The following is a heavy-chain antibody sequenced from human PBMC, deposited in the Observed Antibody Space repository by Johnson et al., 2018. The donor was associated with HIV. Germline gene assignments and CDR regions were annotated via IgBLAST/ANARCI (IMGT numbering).Heavy chain of an antibody. V-gene: IGHV3-30*04. J-gene: IGHJ3*02. CDR1: GFTFSSYA. Sequence: QVQLVESGGGVVQPGRSLRLSCAASGFTFSSYAMHWVRQAPGKGLEWVAVISYDGSNKYYADSVKGRFTISRDNSKNTLYLQINCLRAEDTAVYYCAREHRRPSRSSSSLSGDAFDIWGQGTMVTVSS. D-gene: IGHD6-13*01. CDR3: AREHRRPSRSSSSLSGDAFDI. CDR2: ISYDGSNK.